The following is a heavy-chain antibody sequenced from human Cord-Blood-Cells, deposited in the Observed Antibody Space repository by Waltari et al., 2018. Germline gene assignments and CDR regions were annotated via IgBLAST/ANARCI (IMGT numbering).Heavy chain of an antibody. Sequence: QVQLQESGPGLVKPSETLSLTCTVSGGSVSSGSYYWSWIRQPPGKGLGWIGYIYYSGSTNSNPSLKSRVTISVDTSKNQFSRKLSSVTAADTAVYYCARGIVTHDAFDIWGQGTMVTVSS. J-gene: IGHJ3*02. CDR1: GGSVSSGSYY. V-gene: IGHV4-61*01. D-gene: IGHD3-9*01. CDR3: ARGIVTHDAFDI. CDR2: IYYSGST.